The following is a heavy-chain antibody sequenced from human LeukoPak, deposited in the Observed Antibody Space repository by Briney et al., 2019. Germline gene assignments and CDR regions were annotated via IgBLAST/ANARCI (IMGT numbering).Heavy chain of an antibody. CDR1: EFIFNNYG. Sequence: PGGSLGLSCAASEFIFNNYGMYWVRQAPGKGLEWVAVIYSDGSKQIYADSVKGRFTISRDDSKNTVYLQMNSLRAEDTAVYYCATDVRSGYFEYWGQGTLVTVSS. CDR2: IYSDGSKQ. V-gene: IGHV3-33*01. CDR3: ATDVRSGYFEY. D-gene: IGHD3-22*01. J-gene: IGHJ4*02.